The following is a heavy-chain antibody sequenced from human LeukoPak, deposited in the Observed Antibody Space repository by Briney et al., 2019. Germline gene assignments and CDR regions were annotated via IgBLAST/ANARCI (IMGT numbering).Heavy chain of an antibody. Sequence: SETLSLTCAVYGGSFSGYYWSWIRQPPRKGLEWIGEINHSGSTNYNPSLKSRVTISVDTSKNQFSLKLSSVTAADTAVYYCARGDSSGYSFDYWGQGTLVTVSS. CDR2: INHSGST. D-gene: IGHD3-22*01. CDR1: GGSFSGYY. CDR3: ARGDSSGYSFDY. V-gene: IGHV4-34*01. J-gene: IGHJ4*02.